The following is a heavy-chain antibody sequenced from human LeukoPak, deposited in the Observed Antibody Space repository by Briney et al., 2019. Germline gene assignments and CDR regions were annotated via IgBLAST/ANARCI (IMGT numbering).Heavy chain of an antibody. CDR3: ARDSTTEFDY. J-gene: IGHJ4*02. CDR1: GGSISSGDYY. CDR2: TYYRGST. Sequence: SETLSLTCTVSGGSISSGDYYWSWIRQHPGKGLEWIGYTYYRGSTYYNPSLKSRVTISVDTSKNQYSLKLSSVTAADTAVYYCARDSTTEFDYWGQGTLVTVSS. V-gene: IGHV4-31*03. D-gene: IGHD2/OR15-2a*01.